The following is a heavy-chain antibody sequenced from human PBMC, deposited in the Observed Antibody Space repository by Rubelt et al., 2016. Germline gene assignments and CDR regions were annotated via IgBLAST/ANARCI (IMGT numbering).Heavy chain of an antibody. CDR1: GYTFTSYG. D-gene: IGHD5-18*01. CDR3: ARLSIFEDTAMVMSDY. Sequence: QVQLVQSGAEVKKPGASVKVSCKASGYTFTSYGISWVRQAPGQGLEWMGWISAYNGNTNYAQKLQGRGTITADESTSTAYMELSSLRSEDTAVYYCARLSIFEDTAMVMSDYWGQGTLVTVSS. V-gene: IGHV1-18*01. CDR2: ISAYNGNT. J-gene: IGHJ4*02.